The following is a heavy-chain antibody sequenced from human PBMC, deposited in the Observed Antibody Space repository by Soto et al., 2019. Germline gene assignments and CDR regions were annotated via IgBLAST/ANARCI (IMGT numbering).Heavy chain of an antibody. Sequence: EVQLVESGGGLVQPGGSLRLSCSASGFTFSSYAMHWVRQAPGKGLEYVSAISSNGGSTYYADSVKGRFTISRDNSKNTLYLQMSSLRAEDTAVYYCVKSRHCITRGRTFDYWGQGTLVTVSS. V-gene: IGHV3-64D*06. CDR2: ISSNGGST. CDR1: GFTFSSYA. J-gene: IGHJ4*02. CDR3: VKSRHCITRGRTFDY. D-gene: IGHD3-16*01.